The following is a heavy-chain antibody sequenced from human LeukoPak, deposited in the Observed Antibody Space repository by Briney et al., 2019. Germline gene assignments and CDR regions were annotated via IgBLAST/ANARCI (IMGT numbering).Heavy chain of an antibody. CDR1: GFTFSNYW. J-gene: IGHJ4*02. V-gene: IGHV3-7*01. CDR2: INQDGSEE. Sequence: GGSLRLSCAASGFTFSNYWMTWVRQAPGKGLEWVAHINQDGSEEHYIDSAKARFTISRDNAKNSLSLQMNSLRAEDTAVYYCVRDGGVSGYDLLDYWGQGTLVTVSS. D-gene: IGHD5-12*01. CDR3: VRDGGVSGYDLLDY.